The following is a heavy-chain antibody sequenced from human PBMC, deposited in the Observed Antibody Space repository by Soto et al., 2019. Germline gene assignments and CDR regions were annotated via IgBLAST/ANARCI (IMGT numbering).Heavy chain of an antibody. Sequence: QVQLVQSGAEVKKPGASVKVSCKASGYTFTSYDINWVRQATGQGLEWMGWMNPNSGNTGYAQKFQGRVTMTRNTSISTAYMELSSLRSEDTAVYYCASSYYDFWSGYYTYYGMDVWGQGTTVTVSS. D-gene: IGHD3-3*01. CDR1: GYTFTSYD. CDR3: ASSYYDFWSGYYTYYGMDV. V-gene: IGHV1-8*01. CDR2: MNPNSGNT. J-gene: IGHJ6*02.